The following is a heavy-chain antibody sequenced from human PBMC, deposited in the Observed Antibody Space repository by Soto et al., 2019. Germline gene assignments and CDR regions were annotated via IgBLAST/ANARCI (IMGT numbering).Heavy chain of an antibody. D-gene: IGHD1-26*01. V-gene: IGHV1-69*01. CDR3: ARGAVGATVGY. J-gene: IGHJ4*02. Sequence: QVQLVQSGAEVKKPGSSVKVSCKATGGTFSSYAISWVRQAPGQGLERMGGTIPIFGTANYAQKFQGRVTITADEATSTAYMELSSVRSEDTAVYYCARGAVGATVGYWGQGTLVTVSS. CDR2: TIPIFGTA. CDR1: GGTFSSYA.